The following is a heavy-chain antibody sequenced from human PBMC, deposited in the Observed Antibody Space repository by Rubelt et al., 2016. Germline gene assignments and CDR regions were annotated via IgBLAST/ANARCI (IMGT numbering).Heavy chain of an antibody. D-gene: IGHD1-14*01. CDR3: ARAVTADPVLGALDI. CDR2: IYWDDDK. V-gene: IGHV2-5*02. CDR1: GFSLNTPGVG. Sequence: QFTLKESGPTLVKPTQTLTLTCTLSGFSLNTPGVGVGWIRQPPGKALEWLAVIYWDDDKRYSPSLTTRLTITKATSKNQVFLTMTNRDPLYIATYYCARAVTADPVLGALDIWGQGTMVTVSS. J-gene: IGHJ3*02.